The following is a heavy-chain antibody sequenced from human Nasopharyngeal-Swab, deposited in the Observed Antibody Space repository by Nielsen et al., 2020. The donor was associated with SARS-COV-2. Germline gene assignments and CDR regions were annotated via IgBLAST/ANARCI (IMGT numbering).Heavy chain of an antibody. Sequence: WVGQAPGQGLEWMGGIIPIFGTANYAQKFQGRVTITADESTSTAYMELSSLRSEDTAVYYCARDGGYGDYVGFDYWGQGTLVTVSS. CDR3: ARDGGYGDYVGFDY. D-gene: IGHD4-17*01. CDR2: IIPIFGTA. J-gene: IGHJ4*02. V-gene: IGHV1-69*01.